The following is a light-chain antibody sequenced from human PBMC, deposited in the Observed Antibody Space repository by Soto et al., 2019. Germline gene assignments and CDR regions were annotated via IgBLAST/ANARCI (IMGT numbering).Light chain of an antibody. CDR2: WAY. CDR1: QSVLYSSNNKNY. Sequence: DIVLTQSPDSLAVSLGERATINCKSSQSVLYSSNNKNYLAWYQQKPGQPPKLLIYWAYTRESGGPDRFSGSGSGTDFTLTISSLQAEDVAVYSCQHYYNTPWTFGQGTKVEIK. V-gene: IGKV4-1*01. CDR3: QHYYNTPWT. J-gene: IGKJ1*01.